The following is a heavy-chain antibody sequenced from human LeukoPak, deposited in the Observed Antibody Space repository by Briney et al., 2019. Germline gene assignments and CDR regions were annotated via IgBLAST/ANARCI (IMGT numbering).Heavy chain of an antibody. CDR1: GFTFSRHW. D-gene: IGHD2-15*01. Sequence: GGSLRLSCAVSGFTFSRHWMYWVRQAPGKGLVWVSRIANDASDTTYADSVKGRFTISRDNAKNTVYLQMDSLRADDTAVYYCARDVGHAIFDSWGQGTLVAVSS. CDR3: ARDVGHAIFDS. CDR2: IANDASDT. J-gene: IGHJ4*02. V-gene: IGHV3-74*01.